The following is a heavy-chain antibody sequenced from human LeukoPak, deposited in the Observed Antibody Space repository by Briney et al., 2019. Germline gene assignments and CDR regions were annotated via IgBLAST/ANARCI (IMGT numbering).Heavy chain of an antibody. V-gene: IGHV4-59*12. D-gene: IGHD3-10*01. CDR3: ARDETHFYGSGSSNWFDP. CDR2: IYYSGTT. J-gene: IGHJ5*02. Sequence: SETLSLTCSVSGGSISGYYWSWIRQPPGEGREGIGYIYYSGTTIYNPSLKSRLTISLGTSKNQFSLNLSSVTVADTAGYYCARDETHFYGSGSSNWFDPWGQGILVTVSS. CDR1: GGSISGYY.